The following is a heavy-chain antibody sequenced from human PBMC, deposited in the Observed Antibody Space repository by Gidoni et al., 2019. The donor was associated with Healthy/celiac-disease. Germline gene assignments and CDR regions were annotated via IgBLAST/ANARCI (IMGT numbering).Heavy chain of an antibody. CDR3: ARRSVDAFDI. V-gene: IGHV4-59*01. CDR2: IYYSGST. Sequence: QVQLQESGPGLVKPSETLSLTCTASGGSISSYYWSWIRQPPGKGLEWIGYIYYSGSTNYNPSLKSRVTISVDTSKNQFSLKLSSVTAADTAVYYCARRSVDAFDIWGQGTMVTVSS. CDR1: GGSISSYY. J-gene: IGHJ3*02.